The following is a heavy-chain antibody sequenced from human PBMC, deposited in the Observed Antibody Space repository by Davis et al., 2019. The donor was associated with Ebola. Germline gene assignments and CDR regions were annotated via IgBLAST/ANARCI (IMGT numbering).Heavy chain of an antibody. CDR1: GGSFSGYY. CDR3: AREWGGTSLLWFGEASAWFDP. CDR2: INHSGST. Sequence: SETLSLTCAVYGGSFSGYYWSWIRQPPGKGLEWIGEINHSGSTNYNPSLKRRVTISVDTSKNQFSLKLSSVTAAATAVYYCAREWGGTSLLWFGEASAWFDPWGQGTLVTVSS. V-gene: IGHV4-34*01. J-gene: IGHJ5*02. D-gene: IGHD3-10*01.